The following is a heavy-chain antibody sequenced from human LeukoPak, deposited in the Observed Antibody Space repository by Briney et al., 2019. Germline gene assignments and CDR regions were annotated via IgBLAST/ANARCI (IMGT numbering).Heavy chain of an antibody. CDR1: GGSISSYY. Sequence: SETLSLTCTVSGGSISSYYWSWIRQPAGKGLEWIWRIYTSGSTNYNPSLKSRVTMSVDTSKNQFSLKLSSVTAADTAVYYCARERGVPAALGAYYFDYWGQGTLVAVSS. CDR2: IYTSGST. J-gene: IGHJ4*02. D-gene: IGHD2-2*01. CDR3: ARERGVPAALGAYYFDY. V-gene: IGHV4-4*07.